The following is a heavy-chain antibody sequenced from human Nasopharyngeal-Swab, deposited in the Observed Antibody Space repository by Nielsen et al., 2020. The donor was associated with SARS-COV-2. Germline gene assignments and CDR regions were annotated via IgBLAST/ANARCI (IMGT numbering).Heavy chain of an antibody. V-gene: IGHV1-3*01. Sequence: ASVKVSCKASGYTFTSYAMHWVRQAPGQRLGWMGWINAGNGNTKYSQKFQGRVTITRDTSASTAYMELSSLRSEDTAVYYCARYSSSWYYYGMDVWGQGTTVTVSS. CDR1: GYTFTSYA. D-gene: IGHD6-13*01. J-gene: IGHJ6*02. CDR2: INAGNGNT. CDR3: ARYSSSWYYYGMDV.